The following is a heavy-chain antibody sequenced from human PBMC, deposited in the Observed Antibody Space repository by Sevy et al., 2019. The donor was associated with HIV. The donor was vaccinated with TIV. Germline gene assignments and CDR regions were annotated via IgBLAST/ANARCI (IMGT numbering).Heavy chain of an antibody. J-gene: IGHJ4*02. CDR3: AREGIAVAGTAFDY. Sequence: ASVKVSCKASGYTFTGYYMHWVRQAPGQRLEWMGWIIPHSGGTNYAQKFQGRVTMTRDTSISTAYMELSRLRSDDTAVYYCAREGIAVAGTAFDYWGQGTLVTVSS. D-gene: IGHD6-19*01. V-gene: IGHV1-2*02. CDR2: IIPHSGGT. CDR1: GYTFTGYY.